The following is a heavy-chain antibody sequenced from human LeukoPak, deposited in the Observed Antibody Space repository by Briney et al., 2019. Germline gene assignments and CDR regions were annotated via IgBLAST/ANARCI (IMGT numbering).Heavy chain of an antibody. Sequence: SVKVSCKASGGTFNASPITWVRQAPGQGLEWMGGIIPLLRTTKNAQKFQGRITITTDESTETAYMELSSLKSDDTAVYYCARGGRTAGDYFDSWGQGTLVTVSS. CDR1: GGTFNASP. D-gene: IGHD2-21*02. CDR2: IIPLLRTT. CDR3: ARGGRTAGDYFDS. J-gene: IGHJ4*02. V-gene: IGHV1-69*16.